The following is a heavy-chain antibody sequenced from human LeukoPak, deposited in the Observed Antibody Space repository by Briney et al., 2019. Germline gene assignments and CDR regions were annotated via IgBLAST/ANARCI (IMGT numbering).Heavy chain of an antibody. CDR3: VRGATPYDAFDI. V-gene: IGHV4-59*01. CDR1: GGSISSYY. CDR2: IYYSGST. Sequence: SETLSLTCTVSGGSISSYYWSWIRQPPGKGLEWIGYIYYSGSTNYNPSLKSRVTISVDTSKNQFSLKLSSVTAADTAVYYCVRGATPYDAFDIWGQGTMVTVSS. J-gene: IGHJ3*02.